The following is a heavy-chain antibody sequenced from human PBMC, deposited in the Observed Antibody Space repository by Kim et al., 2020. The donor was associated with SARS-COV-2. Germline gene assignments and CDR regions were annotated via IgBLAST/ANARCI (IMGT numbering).Heavy chain of an antibody. Sequence: GGSLRLSCAPSGVSVRNCYLAWVRQPPGKGLEWVSLIYSDGRTFYADSVKGRCTLSKENSKDTLYLQMNSLGADDTALYYCERAGYYDRSGHYF. J-gene: IGHJ2*01. D-gene: IGHD3-22*01. CDR3: ERAGYYDRSGHYF. V-gene: IGHV3-66*01. CDR1: GVSVRNCY. CDR2: IYSDGRT.